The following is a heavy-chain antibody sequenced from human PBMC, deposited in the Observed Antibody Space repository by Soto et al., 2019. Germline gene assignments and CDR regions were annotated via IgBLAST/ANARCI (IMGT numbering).Heavy chain of an antibody. CDR3: ARGRSLNWYFDL. CDR1: GFTVSSNY. CDR2: MNQDGSST. D-gene: IGHD1-26*01. Sequence: GGSLRLSCAASGFTVSSNYMSWVRQAPGKGLEWVANMNQDGSSTSYADSVKGRFTISRDNAKNTLYLQMNSLRAEDTAVYYCARGRSLNWYFDLWGRGTLVTVSS. V-gene: IGHV3-74*01. J-gene: IGHJ2*01.